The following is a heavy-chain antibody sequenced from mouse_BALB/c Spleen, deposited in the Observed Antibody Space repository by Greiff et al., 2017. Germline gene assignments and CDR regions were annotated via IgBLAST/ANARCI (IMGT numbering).Heavy chain of an antibody. CDR2: ISYSGST. J-gene: IGHJ3*01. CDR1: GYSITSDYA. Sequence: EVQLKESGPGLVKPSQSLSLTCTVTGYSITSDYAWNWIRQFPGNKLEWMGYISYSGSTSYNPSLKSRISITRDTSKNQFFLQLNSVTTEDTATYYCARGPYITTVPSFAYWGQGTLVTVSA. D-gene: IGHD1-1*01. V-gene: IGHV3-2*02. CDR3: ARGPYITTVPSFAY.